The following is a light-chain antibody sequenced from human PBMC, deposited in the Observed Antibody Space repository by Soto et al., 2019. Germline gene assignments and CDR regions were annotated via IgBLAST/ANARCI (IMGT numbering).Light chain of an antibody. Sequence: MQVAQSQSSLSAAVGDRDTITCQASQDINKNLIWYQQKPGKAPKLLIYDASDLETGVPSRFSGSGSGTGFTFTISSLQPEDFATYSSQLYQSLPLTFGQGTRLEIK. V-gene: IGKV1-33*01. CDR1: QDINKN. CDR2: DAS. J-gene: IGKJ5*01. CDR3: QLYQSLPLT.